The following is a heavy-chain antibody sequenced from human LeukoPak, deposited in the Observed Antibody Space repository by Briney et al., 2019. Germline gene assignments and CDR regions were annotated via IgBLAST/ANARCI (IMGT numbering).Heavy chain of an antibody. J-gene: IGHJ6*02. Sequence: GGSLRLSCAASGFTFSESWMSWVGQVPGQGLEWVAHINHEGGGIQYVDSVKGRFTISRDNAKGSVYLQMNSLRAEDTAIYHCATYINWVAGDVWGQGTTVIVSS. CDR2: INHEGGGI. CDR1: GFTFSESW. CDR3: ATYINWVAGDV. D-gene: IGHD1-1*01. V-gene: IGHV3-7*01.